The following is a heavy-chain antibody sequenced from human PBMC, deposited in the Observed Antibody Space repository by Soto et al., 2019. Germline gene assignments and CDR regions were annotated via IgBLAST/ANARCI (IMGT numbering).Heavy chain of an antibody. D-gene: IGHD5-18*01. J-gene: IGHJ4*02. CDR3: APQARYSYGNPFAY. CDR2: MNTNSGNT. Sequence: QVQLVQSGAEVKKPGASVRVSCKASGYTFTSYDIHWVRQATGQGLERMGWMNTNSGNTGYFQKFQDRVTMTRNTHISTAYRRLSSLISDSTALDYCAPQARYSYGNPFAYWGQGTLVTVSS. CDR1: GYTFTSYD. V-gene: IGHV1-8*01.